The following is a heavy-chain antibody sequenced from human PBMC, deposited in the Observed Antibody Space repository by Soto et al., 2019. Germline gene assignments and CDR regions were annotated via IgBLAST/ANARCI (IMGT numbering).Heavy chain of an antibody. V-gene: IGHV5-51*01. CDR2: IYPGDSNT. D-gene: IGHD3-3*02. CDR1: GYTFTTYW. J-gene: IGHJ4*02. CDR3: TRQVLGGFGNDY. Sequence: CKGSGYTFTTYWIGWVRQMPGKGLEWMGIIYPGDSNTRYSPSFQGQVTISADKSISSAYLQWNSLQASDTAIYYCTRQVLGGFGNDYWGQGTLVTVSS.